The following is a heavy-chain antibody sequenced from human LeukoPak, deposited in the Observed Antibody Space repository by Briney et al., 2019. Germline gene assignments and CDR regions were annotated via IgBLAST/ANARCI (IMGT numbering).Heavy chain of an antibody. CDR1: GGSISRYF. J-gene: IGHJ6*02. V-gene: IGHV4-4*07. D-gene: IGHD2-21*02. CDR2: IYTSGST. CDR3: ARERCGGDCYYYFNGMDV. Sequence: PSETLSLTCTVSGGSISRYFWTWIRQPAGKGLEWIGHIYTSGSTKYNPSLKSRVTMSVDTSKNQFSLKLNSVTAADTALYYCARERCGGDCYYYFNGMDVWGQGTPVTGSS.